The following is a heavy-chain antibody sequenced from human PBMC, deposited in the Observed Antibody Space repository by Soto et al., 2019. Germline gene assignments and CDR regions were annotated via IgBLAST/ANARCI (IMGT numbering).Heavy chain of an antibody. Sequence: QVLLVQSGADVKKPGASVKVSCKTSGYTFTEFDINWVRQAPGQGLEWMGWMNTNTGNTGYAQKFQGRVTMNRDNSISTAYMELRRLRSEDTAVYYFARVVRFFGGHAGYWGQGTLVTVSS. CDR3: ARVVRFFGGHAGY. D-gene: IGHD3-3*01. V-gene: IGHV1-8*01. CDR1: GYTFTEFD. CDR2: MNTNTGNT. J-gene: IGHJ4*02.